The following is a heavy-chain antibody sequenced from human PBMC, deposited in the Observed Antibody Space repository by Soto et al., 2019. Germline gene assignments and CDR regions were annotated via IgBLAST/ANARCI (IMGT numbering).Heavy chain of an antibody. J-gene: IGHJ6*02. CDR1: GGSFSSYY. Sequence: SESLSLTCAAYGGSFSSYYWTWIRQPPGKGLEWIGEINHSGSTNYNPSLKSRVTISVDTSKNQFSLKLSSVTAADTAVYYCARLWSGYYFYYGMDVWGQGTMVNVSS. V-gene: IGHV4-34*01. CDR2: INHSGST. CDR3: ARLWSGYYFYYGMDV. D-gene: IGHD3-3*01.